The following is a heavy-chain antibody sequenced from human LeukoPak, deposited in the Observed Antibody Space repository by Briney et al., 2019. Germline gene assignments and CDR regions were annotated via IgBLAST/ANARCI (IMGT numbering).Heavy chain of an antibody. V-gene: IGHV3-9*03. Sequence: GGSLRLSCAASGFTFSSYSMNWVRQAPGKGLEWVSGFSWNSGSIGYADSVKGRYTIYRDNAKNSLYLQMNSLRAEDMAVYYCAKGGWLRLLDYYYMDVWGKGTTVTVSS. J-gene: IGHJ6*03. CDR3: AKGGWLRLLDYYYMDV. CDR1: GFTFSSYS. CDR2: FSWNSGSI. D-gene: IGHD3-22*01.